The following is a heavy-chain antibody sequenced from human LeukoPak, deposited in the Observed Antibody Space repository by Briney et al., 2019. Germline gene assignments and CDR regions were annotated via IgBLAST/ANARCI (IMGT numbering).Heavy chain of an antibody. J-gene: IGHJ1*01. D-gene: IGHD4-23*01. Sequence: ASVKVSCKASGGTFSSYAISWVRQAPGQGLEWMGGIIPIFGTANYAQKFQGRVTITADESTSTAYMELSSLRSEDTAVYYCATATVVTDYEYFQHWGQGTLVTVSS. CDR3: ATATVVTDYEYFQH. CDR1: GGTFSSYA. V-gene: IGHV1-69*13. CDR2: IIPIFGTA.